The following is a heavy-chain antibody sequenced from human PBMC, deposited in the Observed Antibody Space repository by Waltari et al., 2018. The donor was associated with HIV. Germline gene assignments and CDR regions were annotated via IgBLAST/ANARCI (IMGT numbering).Heavy chain of an antibody. V-gene: IGHV3-7*01. Sequence: EVQLVESGGGLVQPGGSLRLSCAASGFTFSSYWMSWVRQAPGKGLEWVANIKQDGSEKYYVDSVKGRFTISRDNAKNSLYLQMNSLRAEDTAVYYCASSYSKPFLYYYYGMDVWGQGTTVTVSS. J-gene: IGHJ6*02. D-gene: IGHD4-4*01. CDR2: IKQDGSEK. CDR3: ASSYSKPFLYYYYGMDV. CDR1: GFTFSSYW.